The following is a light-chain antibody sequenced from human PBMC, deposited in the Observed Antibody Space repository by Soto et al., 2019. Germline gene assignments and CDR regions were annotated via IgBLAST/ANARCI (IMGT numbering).Light chain of an antibody. V-gene: IGKV2-30*02. CDR3: VQTIHWPWT. J-gene: IGKJ1*01. Sequence: DVVMTQSPLSLPVTLGQPASISCRSSQSLVHSDGNTYLNWFQQRPGQSPRRLIYKVSNRDSGVPDRLRGSGSGTDFTLKISRVEAEEVGVYYCVQTIHWPWTFGQGTKVEIK. CDR2: KVS. CDR1: QSLVHSDGNTY.